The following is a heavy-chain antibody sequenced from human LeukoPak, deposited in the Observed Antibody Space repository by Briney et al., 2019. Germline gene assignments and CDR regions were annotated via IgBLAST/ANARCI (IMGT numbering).Heavy chain of an antibody. D-gene: IGHD3-3*01. CDR2: FDPEDGET. V-gene: IGHV1-24*01. J-gene: IGHJ5*02. Sequence: ASVKVSCKVSGYTLTELSMHWVRQAPGKGLEWMGGFDPEDGETIYAQKFQGGVTMTEDTSTDTAYMELSSLRSEDTAVYYCAAILRFLEWSSHWFDPWGQGTLVTVSS. CDR1: GYTLTELS. CDR3: AAILRFLEWSSHWFDP.